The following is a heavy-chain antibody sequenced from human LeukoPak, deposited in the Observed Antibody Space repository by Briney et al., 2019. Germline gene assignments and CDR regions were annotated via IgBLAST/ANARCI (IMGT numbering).Heavy chain of an antibody. D-gene: IGHD5-12*01. CDR3: ARNENSGWGYFDY. J-gene: IGHJ4*02. CDR1: RFTFNSYA. CDR2: IGGSNGIT. V-gene: IGHV3-23*01. Sequence: LRLSXAASRFTFNSYAMSWVRQAPGKGLEWVSVIGGSNGITFYVGSVKGRFTISRDNSKDTLYLQMNSLRAEDTAVYYCARNENSGWGYFDYWGQGTLVTVSS.